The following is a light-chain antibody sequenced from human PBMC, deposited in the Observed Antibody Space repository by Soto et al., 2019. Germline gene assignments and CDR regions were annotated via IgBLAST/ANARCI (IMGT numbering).Light chain of an antibody. J-gene: IGLJ2*01. CDR1: NIGVKS. CDR2: DDS. V-gene: IGLV3-21*02. CDR3: HVWDSGSDQGI. Sequence: SYELTQPHSVSVAPGQTARITCGGNNIGVKSVHWYQQKPGQAPVLVVYDDSARPSGIPARFSGSNSGNTATLTVSRVEGGDEADYYCHVWDSGSDQGIFGGGTKLTVL.